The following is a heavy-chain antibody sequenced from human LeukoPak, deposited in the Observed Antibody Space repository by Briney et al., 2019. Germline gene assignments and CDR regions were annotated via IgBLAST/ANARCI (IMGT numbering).Heavy chain of an antibody. CDR1: GFPVSSRA. J-gene: IGHJ4*02. V-gene: IGHV3-23*01. D-gene: IGHD6-19*01. CDR2: ITNNGGKT. CDR3: AKDHPSAGWPTFDY. Sequence: GGSLRLSCAASGFPVSSRAMSWVRQAPGKGLEWLSSITNNGGKTYYADSLKGRFTISRDESRNTVYLAMSSLRVEDTAIYYCAKDHPSAGWPTFDYWGQGILVTVSS.